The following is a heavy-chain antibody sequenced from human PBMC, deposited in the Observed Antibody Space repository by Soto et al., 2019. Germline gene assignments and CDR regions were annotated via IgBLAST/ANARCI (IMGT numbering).Heavy chain of an antibody. J-gene: IGHJ4*02. V-gene: IGHV1-46*03. D-gene: IGHD6-13*01. CDR1: GYTFTSYY. Sequence: ASVKVSCKASGYTFTSYYMHWVRQAPGQGLEWMGIINPSGGSTSYAQKFQGRVTMTRDTSTSTVYMELSSLRSEDTAVYYCARDREVGAAAGPNLEFDYWGQGTLVTVSS. CDR3: ARDREVGAAAGPNLEFDY. CDR2: INPSGGST.